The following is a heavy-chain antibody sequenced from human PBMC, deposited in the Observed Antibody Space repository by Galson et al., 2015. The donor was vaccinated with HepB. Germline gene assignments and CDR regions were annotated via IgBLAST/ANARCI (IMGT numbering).Heavy chain of an antibody. V-gene: IGHV3-23*01. D-gene: IGHD3-22*01. J-gene: IGHJ4*02. Sequence: SLRLCCAASGFTFSSYAMSWVRQAPGKGLEWVSAISASGGGTSYGDSVKGRFTVSRDNSKNTLYLEVSSLRADDTAVYYCARSITMIKHYFDNWGQGTLVTVSS. CDR3: ARSITMIKHYFDN. CDR1: GFTFSSYA. CDR2: ISASGGGT.